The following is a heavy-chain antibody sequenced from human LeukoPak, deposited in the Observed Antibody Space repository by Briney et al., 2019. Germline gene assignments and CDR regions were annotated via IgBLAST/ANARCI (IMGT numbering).Heavy chain of an antibody. D-gene: IGHD3/OR15-3a*01. Sequence: SETLSLTCTVSRDSIRSGGYHCAWIRQPPGTRLECIVTLSYSGATYYNPSLKSRVTLFIDTSKNQFSLKLSSVTAADTAVYFCACGLPPRLYDYWGQGTLVTVSS. V-gene: IGHV4-39*01. J-gene: IGHJ4*02. CDR2: LSYSGAT. CDR3: ACGLPPRLYDY. CDR1: RDSIRSGGYH.